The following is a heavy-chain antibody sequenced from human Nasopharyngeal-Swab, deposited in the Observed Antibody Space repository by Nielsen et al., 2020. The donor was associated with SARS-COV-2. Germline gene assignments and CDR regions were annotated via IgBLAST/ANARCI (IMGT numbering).Heavy chain of an antibody. D-gene: IGHD1-26*01. CDR1: GFTFSSFW. CDR3: AKDGGATSSYYYYYYMDV. Sequence: GGSLRLSCAASGFTFSSFWMSWVRQAPGKGLEWVSTISGSGGSTYYADSVKGRFTISRDNSKNTLYLQMNSLRAEDTAVYYCAKDGGATSSYYYYYYMDVWGKGTTVTVSS. J-gene: IGHJ6*03. V-gene: IGHV3-23*01. CDR2: ISGSGGST.